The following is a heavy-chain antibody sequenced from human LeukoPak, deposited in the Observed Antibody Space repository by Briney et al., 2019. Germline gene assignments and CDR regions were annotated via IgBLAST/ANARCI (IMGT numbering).Heavy chain of an antibody. Sequence: SETLSLTCTGSGGSISSYYWSWIRQPPGKGLEWIGYIYYSGSTNYNPSLKSRVTISVDTSKNQFSLKLSSVTAADTAVYYCARHFDYGSIIWGQGTLVTVSS. CDR1: GGSISSYY. V-gene: IGHV4-59*08. CDR2: IYYSGST. J-gene: IGHJ4*02. D-gene: IGHD4-17*01. CDR3: ARHFDYGSII.